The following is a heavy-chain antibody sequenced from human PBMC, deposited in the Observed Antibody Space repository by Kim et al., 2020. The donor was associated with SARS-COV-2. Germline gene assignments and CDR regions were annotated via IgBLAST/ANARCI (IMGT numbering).Heavy chain of an antibody. J-gene: IGHJ4*02. V-gene: IGHV3-73*01. CDR2: IRSKAQSFAT. CDR1: FRGSA. CDR3: TSHTYDILTGPIDY. Sequence: FRGSAMHWVRQASGKGLEWVGRIRSKAQSFATAYAASVKGRFTISRDDSKNTAYLHLNSLKTEDTAVYYCTSHTYDILTGPIDYWGQGTLV. D-gene: IGHD3-9*01.